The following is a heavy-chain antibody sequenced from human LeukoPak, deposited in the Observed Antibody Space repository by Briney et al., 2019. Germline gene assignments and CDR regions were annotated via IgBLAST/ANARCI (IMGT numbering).Heavy chain of an antibody. D-gene: IGHD3-16*01. CDR3: ARDLGGAQGYYYYMDV. Sequence: ASVKVSCKASGGTFSRYAINWVRQATGQGLEWMGWMNPNSGNTGYAQKFQGRVTMTRNTSISTAYMELSSLRSEDTAVYYCARDLGGAQGYYYYMDVWGKGTTVTISS. CDR1: GGTFSRYA. J-gene: IGHJ6*03. V-gene: IGHV1-8*01. CDR2: MNPNSGNT.